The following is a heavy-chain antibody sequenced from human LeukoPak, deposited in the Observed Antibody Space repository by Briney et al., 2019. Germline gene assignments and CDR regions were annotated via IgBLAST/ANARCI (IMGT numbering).Heavy chain of an antibody. CDR3: ARIVSHYFDY. D-gene: IGHD2-21*01. V-gene: IGHV4-34*01. Sequence: SETLSLTCTVSGGSFSGYYWSWIRQPPGKGLEWIGEINHSGSTNYNPSLKSRVTISVDTSKNQFSLKLSSVTAADTAVYYCARIVSHYFDYWGQGTLVTVSS. CDR1: GGSFSGYY. J-gene: IGHJ4*02. CDR2: INHSGST.